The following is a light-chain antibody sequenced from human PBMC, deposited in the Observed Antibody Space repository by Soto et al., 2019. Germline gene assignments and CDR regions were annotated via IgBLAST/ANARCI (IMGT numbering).Light chain of an antibody. CDR1: SSNIGAGYD. J-gene: IGLJ1*01. CDR2: GNS. Sequence: QSVLTQPPSVSGAPGQRVTISCTGSSSNIGAGYDVHWYQQLPGTAPKLLIYGNSNRPSGVPVRFSGSKSGTSASLAITGLQAEDEADYYCQSYDSSLIYVFGTGTKLTVL. CDR3: QSYDSSLIYV. V-gene: IGLV1-40*01.